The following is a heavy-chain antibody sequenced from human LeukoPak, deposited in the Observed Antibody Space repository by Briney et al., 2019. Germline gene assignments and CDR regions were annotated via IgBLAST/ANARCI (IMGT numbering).Heavy chain of an antibody. J-gene: IGHJ4*02. V-gene: IGHV3-30*19. CDR1: GFTFSSYG. CDR2: ILYDGSNK. CDR3: ATELIQSGELLSGDY. Sequence: PGRSLRLSCAASGFTFSSYGMHWVRQAPGKGLEWVSVILYDGSNKNYADSVKGRFTISRDNSKNTMYLQMNSLRAEDTAVYYCATELIQSGELLSGDYWGQGTLVTVSS. D-gene: IGHD3-10*01.